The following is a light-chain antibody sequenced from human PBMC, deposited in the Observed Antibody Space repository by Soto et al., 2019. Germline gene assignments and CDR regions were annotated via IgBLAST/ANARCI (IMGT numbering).Light chain of an antibody. CDR1: QSVSSY. CDR2: GAS. CDR3: QQYKPPT. J-gene: IGKJ1*01. V-gene: IGKV3-15*01. Sequence: EIGLTQSPATLSLCPGERASLSCRASQSVSSYLAWYQQKPGQAPRLLIYGASTRATGIPARFSGSGSGTEFTLTISSLQSEDFAVYYCQQYKPPTFGQGTKVHIK.